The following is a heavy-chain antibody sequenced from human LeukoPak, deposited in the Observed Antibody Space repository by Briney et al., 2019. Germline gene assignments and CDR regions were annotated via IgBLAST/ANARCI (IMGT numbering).Heavy chain of an antibody. D-gene: IGHD3-22*01. CDR1: GSTLSTYW. Sequence: GESLRLSCAASGSTLSTYWMSWVRQAPGKGLEWVANINRDGSGKYYVDSVRGRFTISRDNAKNSLYLQMNSLRAEDTAVYYCAKEKYYYDSSGYYYAPFDYWGQGTLVTVSS. J-gene: IGHJ4*02. CDR2: INRDGSGK. V-gene: IGHV3-7*01. CDR3: AKEKYYYDSSGYYYAPFDY.